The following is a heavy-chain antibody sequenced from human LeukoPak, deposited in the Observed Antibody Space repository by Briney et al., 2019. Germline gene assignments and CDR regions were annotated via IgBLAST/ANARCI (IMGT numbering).Heavy chain of an antibody. CDR1: GFTFSSYA. J-gene: IGHJ4*02. D-gene: IGHD2-15*01. Sequence: PGGSLRLSCAASGFTFSSYAMSWVRQAPGQGLEWVSAISGSGGNTYYADSVKGRFTISRDNSKNTLYLQMNSLRAEDTAVYSCAKVPRYCSGGSCYAGYFEFWGQGTLVTVSS. V-gene: IGHV3-23*01. CDR2: ISGSGGNT. CDR3: AKVPRYCSGGSCYAGYFEF.